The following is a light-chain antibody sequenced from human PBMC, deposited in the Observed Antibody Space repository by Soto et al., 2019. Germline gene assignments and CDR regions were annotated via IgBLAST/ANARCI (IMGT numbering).Light chain of an antibody. CDR3: STWDDSLNGLI. CDR2: SNS. CDR1: SSNIKTNG. V-gene: IGLV1-44*01. Sequence: QSVLAQPPSASGTPGQTVTISCSGGSSNIKTNGVSWYQQVPGAAPKLLIYSNSQRPSGAPDRFSGSKSDTSASLAISGLQSEDEATYHCSTWDDSLNGLIFGGGTKLTVL. J-gene: IGLJ2*01.